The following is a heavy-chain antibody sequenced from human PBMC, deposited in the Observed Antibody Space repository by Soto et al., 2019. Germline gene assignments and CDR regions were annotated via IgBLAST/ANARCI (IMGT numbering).Heavy chain of an antibody. Sequence: QVQLVQSGAEVKKPGASVKVSCKASGYTFTSYYMHWVRQAPGQGLEWMGIINPSGGSTSYAQKFQGRVTMTRDKSTSTVYMELSSLSSEDTAVYYCARRGFGGSYGIYSFDYWGQGTLVTVSS. D-gene: IGHD1-26*01. J-gene: IGHJ4*02. CDR2: INPSGGST. V-gene: IGHV1-46*01. CDR3: ARRGFGGSYGIYSFDY. CDR1: GYTFTSYY.